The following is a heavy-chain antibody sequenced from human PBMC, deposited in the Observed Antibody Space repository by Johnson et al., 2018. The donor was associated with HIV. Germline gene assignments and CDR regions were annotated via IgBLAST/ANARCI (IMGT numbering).Heavy chain of an antibody. CDR2: ISSSGNTI. CDR1: GFTFSDYY. Sequence: QVQLVESGGGLVKPGGSLRLSCAASGFTFSDYYMSWIRQAPGKGLEWVSYISSSGNTIYYADSVKGRFTISRDSSKNSLYLQMNSLRAEDTALYYCARDRGVYDALNIWGHGTLVTVSS. V-gene: IGHV3-11*04. CDR3: ARDRGVYDALNI. J-gene: IGHJ3*02. D-gene: IGHD3-10*01.